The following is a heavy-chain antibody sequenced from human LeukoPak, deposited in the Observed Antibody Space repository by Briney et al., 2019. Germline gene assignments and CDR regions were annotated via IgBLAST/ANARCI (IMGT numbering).Heavy chain of an antibody. CDR3: ARAGLRGDFDY. V-gene: IGHV3-53*01. J-gene: IGHJ4*02. D-gene: IGHD3-16*01. CDR1: GFTVSANY. Sequence: GGSLRLSCAASGFTVSANYMSWVRQAPGKGLEWVSVIYSGGSTYYADSVKGRFTISRDNSKNTLSLQMNSLRAEDTAVYYCARAGLRGDFDYWGQGTLVTVSS. CDR2: IYSGGST.